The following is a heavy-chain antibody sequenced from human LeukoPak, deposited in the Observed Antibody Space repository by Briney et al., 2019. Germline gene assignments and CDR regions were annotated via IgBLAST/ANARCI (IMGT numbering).Heavy chain of an antibody. Sequence: GGSLRLSCAASGLTVSSNYMSWVRQAPGKGLEWVSVIYSGGSTYYADSVKGRFTISRDNSKNTLYLQMNSLRAEDTAVYYCARDRSGWYRGYYFDYWGQGTLVTVSS. D-gene: IGHD6-19*01. CDR1: GLTVSSNY. CDR2: IYSGGST. V-gene: IGHV3-66*01. CDR3: ARDRSGWYRGYYFDY. J-gene: IGHJ4*02.